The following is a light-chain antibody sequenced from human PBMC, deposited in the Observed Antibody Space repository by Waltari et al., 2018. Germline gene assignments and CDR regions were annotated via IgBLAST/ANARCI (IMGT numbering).Light chain of an antibody. CDR3: CSYAGGTTYV. CDR2: EAS. J-gene: IGLJ1*01. Sequence: QSALAHPASVSGSPGQSITLPCTGTSSYVWNYTFLSWYQHHPGKAPKLMIYEASKRPSGVSNRFSASRSGNTASLTISGLQAEDEADYYCCSYAGGTTYVFGDGTKVTVL. CDR1: SSYVWNYTF. V-gene: IGLV2-23*01.